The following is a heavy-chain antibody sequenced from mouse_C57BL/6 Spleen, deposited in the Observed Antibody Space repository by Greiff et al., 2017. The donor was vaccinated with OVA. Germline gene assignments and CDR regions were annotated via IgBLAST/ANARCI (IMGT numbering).Heavy chain of an antibody. D-gene: IGHD4-1*01. CDR2: ISYDGSN. CDR3: ARDRWDAQYFDY. Sequence: EVKLMESGPGLVKPSQSLSLTCSVTGYSITSGYYWNWIRQFPGNKLEWMGYISYDGSNNYNPSLKNRISITRDTSKNQFFLKLNSVTTEDTATYYCARDRWDAQYFDYWGQGTTLTVSS. J-gene: IGHJ2*01. CDR1: GYSITSGYY. V-gene: IGHV3-6*01.